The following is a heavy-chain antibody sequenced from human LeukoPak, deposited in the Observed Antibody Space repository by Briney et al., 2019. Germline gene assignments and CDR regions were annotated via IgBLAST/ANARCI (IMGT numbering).Heavy chain of an antibody. J-gene: IGHJ3*02. D-gene: IGHD3-22*01. CDR2: IYSSGST. Sequence: SETLSLTCTVSSGSISSGTYYWSWIRQPAGKGLEWIGRIYSSGSTNYNPSLKSRVTMSVDTSKNQFSLNLSSVTAADTAVYYCACLTTADAFDIWGQGTMVTVSS. V-gene: IGHV4-61*02. CDR1: SGSISSGTYY. CDR3: ACLTTADAFDI.